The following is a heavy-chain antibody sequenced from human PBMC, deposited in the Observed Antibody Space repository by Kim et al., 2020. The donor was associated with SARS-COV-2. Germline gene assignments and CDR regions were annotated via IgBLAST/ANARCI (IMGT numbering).Heavy chain of an antibody. Sequence: GGSLRLSCAASGFTFSSYAMHWVRQAPGKGLEWVAVISYDGSNKYYADSVKGRFTTSRDNSKNTLYLQMNSLRAEDTAVYYCARDGVVGRRVTTVTLDYWGQGPLVTVSS. CDR3: ARDGVVGRRVTTVTLDY. CDR2: ISYDGSNK. J-gene: IGHJ4*02. D-gene: IGHD4-17*01. V-gene: IGHV3-30*04. CDR1: GFTFSSYA.